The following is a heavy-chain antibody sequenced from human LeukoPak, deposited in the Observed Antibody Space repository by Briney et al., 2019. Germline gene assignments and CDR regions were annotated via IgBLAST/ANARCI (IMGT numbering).Heavy chain of an antibody. CDR2: IKEDGSVQ. V-gene: IGHV3-7*01. D-gene: IGHD2/OR15-2a*01. CDR1: GFIFSDYW. J-gene: IGHJ4*01. CDR3: ASRESSMSRSH. Sequence: GGSLRLSCVASGFIFSDYWMNWVRQVPGRGLEGVANIKEDGSVQDYVHSVRGRFTISRDNAKNSMYLQMNSLRAEDTAIYYCASRESSMSRSHWGHGTLVTVSS.